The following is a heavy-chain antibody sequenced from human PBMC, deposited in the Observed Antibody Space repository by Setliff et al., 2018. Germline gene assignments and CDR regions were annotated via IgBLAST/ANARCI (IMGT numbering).Heavy chain of an antibody. D-gene: IGHD6-19*01. CDR1: GFTFSNYW. CDR2: IKQDGSEK. Sequence: GSLRLSCAASGFTFSNYWMSWVRQAPGKGLEWVANIKQDGSEKYYVDSVKGRFTISRDNAKNSLYLQMNSLRAEDTAVYYCARVTSSGWYYYYYMDVWGKGTTVTVSS. J-gene: IGHJ6*03. CDR3: ARVTSSGWYYYYYMDV. V-gene: IGHV3-7*01.